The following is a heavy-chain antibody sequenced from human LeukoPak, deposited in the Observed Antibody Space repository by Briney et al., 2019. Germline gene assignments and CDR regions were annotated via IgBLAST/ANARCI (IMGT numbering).Heavy chain of an antibody. D-gene: IGHD6-13*01. V-gene: IGHV4-34*01. Sequence: SETLSLTCGVYGGSFSDYYWSWIRQSPGKGLEWIGEINHSGSTNYNPSLKSRVTMSVDTSQKQFSLRLTSLRAADTAVYYCARGRYLTTLGGAAAGFLDYWGQGTVVTVSS. CDR2: INHSGST. J-gene: IGHJ4*02. CDR3: ARGRYLTTLGGAAAGFLDY. CDR1: GGSFSDYY.